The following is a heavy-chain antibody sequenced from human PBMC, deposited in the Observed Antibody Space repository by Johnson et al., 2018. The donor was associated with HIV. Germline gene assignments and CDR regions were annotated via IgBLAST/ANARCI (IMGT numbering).Heavy chain of an antibody. J-gene: IGHJ3*02. Sequence: VQLVESGGGVVRPGGSLRLSCAASGFTFDDYGMSWVRQAPGKGLDWVSGSNWNGGSTGYADSVKGRFTISRDNAKNSLYLQMNSLRVEDTAVYYCARDESGYDEGFDAFDIWGQGTMVTVSS. CDR3: ARDESGYDEGFDAFDI. V-gene: IGHV3-20*04. D-gene: IGHD5-12*01. CDR1: GFTFDDYG. CDR2: SNWNGGST.